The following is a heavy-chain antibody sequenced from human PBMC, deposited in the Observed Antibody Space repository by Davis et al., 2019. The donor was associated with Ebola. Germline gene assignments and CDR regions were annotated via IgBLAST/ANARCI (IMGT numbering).Heavy chain of an antibody. CDR1: GGSISSSNW. V-gene: IGHV4-4*02. D-gene: IGHD3-10*01. CDR2: IYHSGST. Sequence: SETLSLTCAVSGGSISSSNWWSWVRQPPGKGLEWIGEIYHSGSTNYNPSLKSRVTISVDTSKNQFSLKLSSVTAADTAVYYCARTPITMVQGVRGFDYWGQGTLVTVSS. CDR3: ARTPITMVQGVRGFDY. J-gene: IGHJ4*02.